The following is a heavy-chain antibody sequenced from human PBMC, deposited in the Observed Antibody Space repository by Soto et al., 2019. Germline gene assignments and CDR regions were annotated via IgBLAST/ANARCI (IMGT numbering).Heavy chain of an antibody. CDR2: ISPESDKA. CDR1: GYTFTSFG. V-gene: IGHV1-18*01. D-gene: IGHD4-17*01. Sequence: VKLVQSGAEVKKPGASVRVSCKASGYTFTSFGLSWVRQAPGQGPEWMGWISPESDKATYAHKFQGRITMTTDTSTTTAYMDLRSLRSDDTAAYYCTRESFFISPATVTTDAYWGQGTLV. CDR3: TRESFFISPATVTTDAY. J-gene: IGHJ4*02.